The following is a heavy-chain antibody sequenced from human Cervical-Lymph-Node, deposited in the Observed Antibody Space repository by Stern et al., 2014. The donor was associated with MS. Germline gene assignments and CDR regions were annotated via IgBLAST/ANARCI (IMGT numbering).Heavy chain of an antibody. Sequence: VQLVQSGAEVKQPGESLKISCKTSGYTFTNQWIAWVCQMPGKGLECMGISYPVDSDTRCNPSFQGQVTIAAGKSINTASLQWSSLKASDTAMYYCATHPVGPWGQGTLVAVSS. V-gene: IGHV5-51*01. CDR2: SYPVDSDT. CDR1: GYTFTNQW. CDR3: ATHPVGP. J-gene: IGHJ5*02.